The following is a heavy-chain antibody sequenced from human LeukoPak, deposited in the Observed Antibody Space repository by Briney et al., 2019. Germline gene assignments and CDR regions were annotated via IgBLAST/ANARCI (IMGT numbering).Heavy chain of an antibody. J-gene: IGHJ4*02. D-gene: IGHD3-10*01. Sequence: SGTLSLTCAVSGGSVSSSNWWSWVRQPPGKGLEWIGEIYHSGSTNYNPSLKSRVTISVDKSKNQFSLKLSSVTAADTAVYYCARAARVGRLPYFDYWGQGTLVTVSS. CDR1: GGSVSSSNW. V-gene: IGHV4-4*02. CDR2: IYHSGST. CDR3: ARAARVGRLPYFDY.